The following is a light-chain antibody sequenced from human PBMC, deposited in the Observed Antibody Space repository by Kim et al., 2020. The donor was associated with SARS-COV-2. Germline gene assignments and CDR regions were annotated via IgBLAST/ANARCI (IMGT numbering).Light chain of an antibody. CDR2: DAA. V-gene: IGKV1-33*01. CDR1: QDISND. Sequence: ASVGNRVTITCQATQDISNDLNWDQQKPGKAPKLLIYDAANLETGVPSRCSGNGSGTDFSFTVSSLQPEDIATYFCQQSKNFPLTFGGGTKVDIK. J-gene: IGKJ4*01. CDR3: QQSKNFPLT.